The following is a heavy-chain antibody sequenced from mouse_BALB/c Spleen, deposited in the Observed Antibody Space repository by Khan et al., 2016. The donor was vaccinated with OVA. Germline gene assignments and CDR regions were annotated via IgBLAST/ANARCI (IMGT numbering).Heavy chain of an antibody. V-gene: IGHV1S136*01. CDR3: AREASSWDFSFPY. J-gene: IGHJ3*01. CDR1: GYTFTNYV. D-gene: IGHD4-1*01. Sequence: VQLQQSGPELVEPGASVKMSCKASGYTFTNYVIHWVKQKPGQGLEWLGYINPDIAGTRYNEKFKGKATLTSDISSTTAYMDLSSLTSEDSAVXYCAREASSWDFSFPYWGQGTLVTVSA. CDR2: INPDIAGT.